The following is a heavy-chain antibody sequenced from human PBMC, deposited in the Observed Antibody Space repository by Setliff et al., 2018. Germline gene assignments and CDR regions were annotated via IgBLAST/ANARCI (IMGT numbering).Heavy chain of an antibody. D-gene: IGHD3-22*01. V-gene: IGHV1-8*01. Sequence: ASVKVSCKASGYTFTSYDINWVRQATGQGLEWMGWMNPNSGNTGYAQKFQGRVTTTRNTSISTAYMELSSLRSEDTAVYYCARDGSNYYDSSGYYVLGFMDVWGQGTTVTVSS. CDR2: MNPNSGNT. CDR1: GYTFTSYD. J-gene: IGHJ6*02. CDR3: ARDGSNYYDSSGYYVLGFMDV.